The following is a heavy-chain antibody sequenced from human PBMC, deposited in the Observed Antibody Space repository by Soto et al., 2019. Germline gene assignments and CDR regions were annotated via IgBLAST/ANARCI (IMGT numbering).Heavy chain of an antibody. CDR1: GFTFSSYS. V-gene: IGHV3-48*02. CDR3: ARDPKDPSEYDYWYFDL. D-gene: IGHD1-26*01. J-gene: IGHJ2*01. CDR2: ISTSSSTI. Sequence: EVQLVESGGGLVQPGGSLRLSCAASGFTFSSYSMNWVRQAPGKGLEWVSYISTSSSTIYYADSVKGRFTISRDNAKNPLYLQKNSLSEEDTAVYYCARDPKDPSEYDYWYFDLWCRGTLVTVSS.